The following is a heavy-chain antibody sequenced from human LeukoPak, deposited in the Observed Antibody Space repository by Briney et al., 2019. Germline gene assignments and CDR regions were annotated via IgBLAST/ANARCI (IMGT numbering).Heavy chain of an antibody. J-gene: IGHJ3*02. CDR3: ARACSGGSCYLAAFDI. V-gene: IGHV3-23*01. Sequence: GGSLRLSCAASGFMFTNYAMSWVRQAPGKGLGWVSALSASGGSSYYADSMKGRFTISRDSSKNTLYLQMNGLRAEDTAVYYCARACSGGSCYLAAFDIWGQGTMVTVSS. D-gene: IGHD2-15*01. CDR1: GFMFTNYA. CDR2: LSASGGSS.